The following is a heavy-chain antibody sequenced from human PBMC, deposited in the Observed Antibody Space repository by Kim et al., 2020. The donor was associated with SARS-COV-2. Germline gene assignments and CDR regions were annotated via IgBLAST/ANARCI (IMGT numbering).Heavy chain of an antibody. Sequence: PNSGGTNYAQKFQGRVTMTRDTSISTAYMELSRLRSDDTAVYYCARDEGYWGQGTLVTVSS. V-gene: IGHV1-2*02. J-gene: IGHJ4*02. CDR2: PNSGGT. CDR3: ARDEGY.